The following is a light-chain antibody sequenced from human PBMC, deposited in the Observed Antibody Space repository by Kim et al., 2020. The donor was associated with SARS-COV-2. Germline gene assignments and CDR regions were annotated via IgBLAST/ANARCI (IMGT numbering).Light chain of an antibody. CDR3: SSYTSSSTQV. J-gene: IGLJ2*01. V-gene: IGLV2-14*01. CDR2: GVG. CDR1: SSDVGGYNC. Sequence: GQSSTSACAGTSSDVGGYNCVSWDRQHPGKAPKRMIYGVGNGPSGVSNRFSGAKSGNTASLTISGRQAEDEADYYCSSYTSSSTQVFGGGTRLTVL.